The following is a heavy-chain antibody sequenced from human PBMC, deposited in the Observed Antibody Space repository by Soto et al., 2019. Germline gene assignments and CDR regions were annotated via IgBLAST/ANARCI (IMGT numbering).Heavy chain of an antibody. CDR1: GFTFSSYW. CDR2: INPDGRVT. D-gene: IGHD3-16*01. J-gene: IGHJ2*01. Sequence: EVQLVESGGGLVQPGGSLTPSCAASGFTFSSYWMHWVRQVPGKGVVWVSRINPDGRVTNYADSVKGRFTISRDNAKSTLYLQMNSLRPEDTAVYYCARVGQGAWYFDLWGRGTLVTVSS. V-gene: IGHV3-74*01. CDR3: ARVGQGAWYFDL.